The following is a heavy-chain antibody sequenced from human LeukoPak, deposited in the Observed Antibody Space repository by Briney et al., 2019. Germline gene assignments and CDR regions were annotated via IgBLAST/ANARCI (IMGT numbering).Heavy chain of an antibody. CDR1: GGSISSSSYY. Sequence: PSETLSLTCTVSGGSISSSSYYWGWIRQPPGKGLEWIGSIYYSGSTYYNPSLKSRVTISVDTSKNQFSLRLSSVTAADTAVYYCARVPTVTFFDYWGQGTLVTVSS. V-gene: IGHV4-39*07. J-gene: IGHJ4*02. D-gene: IGHD4-17*01. CDR2: IYYSGST. CDR3: ARVPTVTFFDY.